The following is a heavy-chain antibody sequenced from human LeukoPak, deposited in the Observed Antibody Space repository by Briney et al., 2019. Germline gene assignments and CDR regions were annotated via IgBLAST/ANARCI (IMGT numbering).Heavy chain of an antibody. CDR1: GFTFSSYG. Sequence: AGGSLRLSCAASGFTFSSYGMSWVRQAPGKGLEWVSAISGSGGSTYYADSVKGRFTISRDNSKNTLYLQMNSLRAEDTAVYYCAKDLVVVNYDILTGYYQDYYYYMDVWGKGTTVTISS. CDR2: ISGSGGST. J-gene: IGHJ6*03. D-gene: IGHD3-9*01. CDR3: AKDLVVVNYDILTGYYQDYYYYMDV. V-gene: IGHV3-23*01.